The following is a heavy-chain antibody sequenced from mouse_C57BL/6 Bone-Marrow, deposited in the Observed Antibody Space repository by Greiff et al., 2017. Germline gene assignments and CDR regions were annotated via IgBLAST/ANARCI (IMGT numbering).Heavy chain of an antibody. CDR1: GYTFTSYW. CDR2: IYPGSGST. D-gene: IGHD2-3*01. CDR3: ARRDDGYPYYFDY. J-gene: IGHJ2*01. Sequence: VQLQQPGAELVKPGASVKMSCKASGYTFTSYWITWVKQRPGQGLEWIGDIYPGSGSTNYNEKFKSKATLTVDTSSSTAYMQLSSLTSEDSAVYYCARRDDGYPYYFDYWGQGTTLTVSS. V-gene: IGHV1-55*01.